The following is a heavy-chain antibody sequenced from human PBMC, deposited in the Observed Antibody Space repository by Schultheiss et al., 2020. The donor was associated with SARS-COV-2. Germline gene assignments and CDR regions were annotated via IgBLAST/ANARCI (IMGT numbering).Heavy chain of an antibody. Sequence: GESLKISCAASGFTFSSYAMSWVRQAPGKGLEWVSAISGSGGSTYYADSVKGRFTISRDNSKNTLYLQMNSLRAEDTALYYCAKDFYDFWSGRVDYWGQGTLVTVSS. CDR2: ISGSGGST. CDR1: GFTFSSYA. V-gene: IGHV3-23*01. D-gene: IGHD3-3*01. CDR3: AKDFYDFWSGRVDY. J-gene: IGHJ4*02.